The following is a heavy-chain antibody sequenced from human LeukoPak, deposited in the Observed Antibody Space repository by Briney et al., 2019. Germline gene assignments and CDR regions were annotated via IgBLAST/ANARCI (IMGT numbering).Heavy chain of an antibody. CDR2: ISSSGSTI. J-gene: IGHJ4*02. CDR1: GFTFSSYE. V-gene: IGHV3-48*03. Sequence: GGSLRLSCAASGFTFSSYEMNWVRQAPGKGLEWVSYISSSGSTIYYADSVKGRFTISRDNAKNSLYLQMNSLRAEDTAVYYCARVPRGSGWYPLYYFDYWGQGTLVTVSS. CDR3: ARVPRGSGWYPLYYFDY. D-gene: IGHD6-19*01.